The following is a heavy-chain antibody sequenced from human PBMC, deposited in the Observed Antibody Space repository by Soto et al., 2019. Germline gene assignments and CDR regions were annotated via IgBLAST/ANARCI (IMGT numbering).Heavy chain of an antibody. CDR1: GGSISSGGYY. Sequence: SETLSLTCTVSGGSISSGGYYWSWIRQHPGQGLEWIGYIYYSGSTYYNPSFKSRVTISADTSTNQFSLKLSSVTAADTAVYYCTTDSLFTLTLVRFDFWGHGTLVTVSS. CDR3: TTDSLFTLTLVRFDF. V-gene: IGHV4-31*03. J-gene: IGHJ4*01. CDR2: IYYSGST.